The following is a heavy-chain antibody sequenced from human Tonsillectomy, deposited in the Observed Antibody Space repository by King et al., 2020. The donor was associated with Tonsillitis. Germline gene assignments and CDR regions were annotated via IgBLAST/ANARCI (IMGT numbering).Heavy chain of an antibody. Sequence: QLVQSGAEVKKPGESLKISCKSSGYSFPNYWIGWVRQMPGKGLEWMGIIYPGDSNTRYSPSFQGQVTISADKSISTAYLQWSSLKASDTAMYYCARLGNYYDSSGYFNLFDPWGQGTLVTVSS. J-gene: IGHJ5*02. CDR1: GYSFPNYW. CDR2: IYPGDSNT. CDR3: ARLGNYYDSSGYFNLFDP. V-gene: IGHV5-51*01. D-gene: IGHD3-22*01.